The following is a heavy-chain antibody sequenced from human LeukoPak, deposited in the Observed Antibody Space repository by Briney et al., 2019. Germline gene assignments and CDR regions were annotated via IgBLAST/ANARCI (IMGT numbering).Heavy chain of an antibody. CDR1: GFTFGDYA. J-gene: IGHJ6*03. CDR3: TRDPLNIVVVPAAISYYYYYMDV. V-gene: IGHV3-49*04. Sequence: GGSLRLSCTASGFTFGDYAMSWVRQAPGKGLEWVGFLRSKAYGGTSEYAASVKGRFTISRDDSNRIAYLQMNSLKTEDTAVYYCTRDPLNIVVVPAAISYYYYYMDVWGKGTTVTVSS. CDR2: LRSKAYGGTS. D-gene: IGHD2-2*01.